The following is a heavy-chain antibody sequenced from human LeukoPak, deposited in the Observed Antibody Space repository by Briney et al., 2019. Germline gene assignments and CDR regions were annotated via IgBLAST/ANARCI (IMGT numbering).Heavy chain of an antibody. CDR3: ARGGQDWAVAGGY. CDR2: IYYSGST. V-gene: IGHV4-59*01. D-gene: IGHD6-19*01. Sequence: PSETLSLTCTVSGGSISSYYWSWIRQPPGKGLEWIGYIYYSGSTNYNPSLKSRVTISVDTSKNQFSLKLSSVTAADTAVYYCARGGQDWAVAGGYWGQGTLVTVSS. J-gene: IGHJ4*02. CDR1: GGSISSYY.